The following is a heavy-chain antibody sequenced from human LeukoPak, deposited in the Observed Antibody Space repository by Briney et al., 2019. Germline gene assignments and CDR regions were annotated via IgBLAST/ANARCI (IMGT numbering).Heavy chain of an antibody. CDR3: ARSNYDILTGYWGYFDY. V-gene: IGHV5-51*01. Sequence: GESLKISCKTSGYSFTNYWVGWVRQMPGKGLEWMGIIYPGDSDTRYSPSFQGQVTISADKSISTAYLQWSSLKASDTAMYYCARSNYDILTGYWGYFDYWGQGTLVTVSS. CDR2: IYPGDSDT. J-gene: IGHJ4*02. CDR1: GYSFTNYW. D-gene: IGHD3-9*01.